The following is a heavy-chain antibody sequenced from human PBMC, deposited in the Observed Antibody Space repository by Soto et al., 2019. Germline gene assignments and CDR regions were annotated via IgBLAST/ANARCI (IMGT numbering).Heavy chain of an antibody. V-gene: IGHV4-59*01. D-gene: IGHD3-22*01. CDR3: ARAPHRGYYYDSSGPPGVAFDI. J-gene: IGHJ3*02. CDR2: IYYSGST. Sequence: PSETLSLTCTVSGGSISSYYWSWIRQPPGKGLEWIGYIYYSGSTNYNPSLKSRVTISVDTSKNQFSLKLSSVTAADTAVYYCARAPHRGYYYDSSGPPGVAFDIWGQGTMVTVSS. CDR1: GGSISSYY.